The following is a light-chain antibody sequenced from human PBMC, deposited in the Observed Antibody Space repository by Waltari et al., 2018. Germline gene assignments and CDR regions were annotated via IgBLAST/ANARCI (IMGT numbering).Light chain of an antibody. V-gene: IGKV3-15*01. CDR3: QQYNNWPRT. CDR1: QSVSSN. J-gene: IGKJ1*01. Sequence: EIVMTQPPATLSVSPGERATLSCRASQSVSSNLAWYQQKPGQAPRLLIYGASTRATGIPARFSGSWSGTEFTLTISSLQSEDFAVYYCQQYNNWPRTFGQGTKVEIK. CDR2: GAS.